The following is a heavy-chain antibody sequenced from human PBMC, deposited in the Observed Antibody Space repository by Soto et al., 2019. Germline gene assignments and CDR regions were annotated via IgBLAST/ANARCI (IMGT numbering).Heavy chain of an antibody. D-gene: IGHD2-21*02. CDR1: GFTFSSYA. J-gene: IGHJ4*02. Sequence: GGSLRLSCAASGFTFSSYAMSWVRQAPGKGLEWVSAISGSGGSTYYADSVKGRFTISRDNSKKPLYLQMDSLRGEDTAVYYCAKGSFSSSGSDGYKVYYWGQGTLVTVSS. CDR3: AKGSFSSSGSDGYKVYY. V-gene: IGHV3-23*01. CDR2: ISGSGGST.